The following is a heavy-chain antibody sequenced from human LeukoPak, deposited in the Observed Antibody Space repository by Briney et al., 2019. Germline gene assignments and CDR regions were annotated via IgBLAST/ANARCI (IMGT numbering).Heavy chain of an antibody. CDR1: GFTFSSYS. CDR3: ARALPYDSSGLMDYYGMDV. Sequence: GGSLRLSCAASGFTFSSYSMNWVRQAPGKGLKWVSSISSSSGYIYYADSVKGRFTISRDNAKNSLYLQMNSLRAEDTAVYYCARALPYDSSGLMDYYGMDVWGQGTTVTVSS. J-gene: IGHJ6*02. V-gene: IGHV3-21*01. D-gene: IGHD3-22*01. CDR2: ISSSSGYI.